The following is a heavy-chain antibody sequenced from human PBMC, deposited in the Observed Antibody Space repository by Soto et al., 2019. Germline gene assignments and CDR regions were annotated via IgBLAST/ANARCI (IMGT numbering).Heavy chain of an antibody. V-gene: IGHV1-46*01. J-gene: IGHJ5*02. Sequence: ASVKVCCKASGYTFTSYYMHWVRQAPGQGLEWMGIINPSGGSTSYAQKFQGRVTMTRDTSTSTVYMELSSLRSEDTAVYYCARGITIFGVVIINWFDPWGQGTLVTVLL. CDR3: ARGITIFGVVIINWFDP. CDR1: GYTFTSYY. D-gene: IGHD3-3*01. CDR2: INPSGGST.